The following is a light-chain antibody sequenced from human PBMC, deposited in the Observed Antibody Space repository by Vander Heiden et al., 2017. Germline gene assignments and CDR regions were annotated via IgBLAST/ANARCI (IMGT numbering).Light chain of an antibody. J-gene: IGKJ1*01. CDR3: LQYYSTLRT. CDR2: WAS. V-gene: IGKV4-1*01. CDR1: QSVLYSPNNKNY. Sequence: DIVMTQSPDSLAVSLGERPTINCKSIQSVLYSPNNKNYLAWYQQKPGQPPKLLIYWASTRESGVPDRFSGSGSGTDFTLTISSLQAEDVAVYYCLQYYSTLRTFGQGTKVEIK.